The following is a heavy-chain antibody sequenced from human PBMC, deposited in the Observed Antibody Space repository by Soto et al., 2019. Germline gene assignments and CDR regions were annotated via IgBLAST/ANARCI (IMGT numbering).Heavy chain of an antibody. Sequence: GGSISNHYWSWIRQPPGKGLEWIGNIYYSGSTNYNPSLKSRVTISVDTSKNQFSLKLSSVTAADTAVYYCARGYGDYVSDYWGQGTLVTVSS. V-gene: IGHV4-59*11. D-gene: IGHD4-17*01. CDR3: ARGYGDYVSDY. CDR1: GGSISNHY. CDR2: IYYSGST. J-gene: IGHJ4*02.